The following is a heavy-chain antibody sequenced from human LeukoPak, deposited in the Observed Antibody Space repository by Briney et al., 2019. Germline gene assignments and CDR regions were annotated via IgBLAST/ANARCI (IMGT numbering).Heavy chain of an antibody. CDR2: ISYDGSNK. Sequence: PGGSLRLSCAASGFTFSSYAMHWVRQAPGKGLEWVAVISYDGSNKYYADSVKGRFTISRDNSKNTLYLQMNSLRAEDTAVYYCARDNERHYYGSGSFSFFDYWGQGTLVTVSS. CDR1: GFTFSSYA. V-gene: IGHV3-30-3*01. CDR3: ARDNERHYYGSGSFSFFDY. D-gene: IGHD3-10*01. J-gene: IGHJ4*02.